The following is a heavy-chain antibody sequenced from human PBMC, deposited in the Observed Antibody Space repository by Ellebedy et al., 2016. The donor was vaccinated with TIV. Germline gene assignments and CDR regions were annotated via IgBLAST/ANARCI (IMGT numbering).Heavy chain of an antibody. J-gene: IGHJ4*02. D-gene: IGHD3-22*01. Sequence: MPSETLSLTCTVSGGSISSSSYYWGWIRQPPGKGLAWIGSIYYSGSTYYNPSLKSRVTISVDTSKNQFSLKLSSVTAADTAVYYCARRDSSGYYLFDYWGQGTLVTVSS. CDR1: GGSISSSSYY. V-gene: IGHV4-39*01. CDR3: ARRDSSGYYLFDY. CDR2: IYYSGST.